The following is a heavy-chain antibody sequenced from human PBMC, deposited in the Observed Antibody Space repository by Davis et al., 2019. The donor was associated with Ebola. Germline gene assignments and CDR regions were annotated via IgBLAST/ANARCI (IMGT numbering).Heavy chain of an antibody. Sequence: SVKVSCKASGGTFSSYAISWVRQAPGQGLEWMGRIIPILGIANYAQKFQGRVTITADKSTSTAYMELSSLRSEDTAVYYCARASSIAARHYYYGMDVWGQGTTVTVSS. CDR1: GGTFSSYA. CDR2: IIPILGIA. D-gene: IGHD6-6*01. CDR3: ARASSIAARHYYYGMDV. V-gene: IGHV1-69*04. J-gene: IGHJ6*02.